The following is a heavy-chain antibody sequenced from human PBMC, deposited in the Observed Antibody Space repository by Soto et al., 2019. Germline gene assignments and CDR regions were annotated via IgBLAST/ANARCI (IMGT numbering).Heavy chain of an antibody. CDR1: GGTFSSYA. Sequence: SVKVSCKASGGTFSSYAISWVRQAPGQGLEWMGGIIPIFGTANYAQKFQGRVTITADESTSTAYMELSSLRSEDTAVYYCARVEARSGYSFDYWGQGTLVTVSS. J-gene: IGHJ4*02. CDR3: ARVEARSGYSFDY. V-gene: IGHV1-69*13. D-gene: IGHD3-9*01. CDR2: IIPIFGTA.